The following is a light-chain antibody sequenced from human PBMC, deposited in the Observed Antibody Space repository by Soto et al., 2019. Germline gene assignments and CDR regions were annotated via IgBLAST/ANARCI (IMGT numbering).Light chain of an antibody. CDR1: QSVLYSSNNKNY. CDR3: QQYYSTPIT. J-gene: IGKJ3*01. V-gene: IGKV4-1*01. CDR2: WAS. Sequence: DIVMTQSPDSLAVSLGERATINCKSSQSVLYSSNNKNYLAWYQQKPGQPPTLLIYWASTRESGVPDRFSGSGSGTDFTLSISSRQAEDVAVYYCQQYYSTPITFGPGPKVDIK.